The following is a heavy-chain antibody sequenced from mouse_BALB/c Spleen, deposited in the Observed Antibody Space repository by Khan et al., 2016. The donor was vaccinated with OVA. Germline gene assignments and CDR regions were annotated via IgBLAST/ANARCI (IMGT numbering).Heavy chain of an antibody. Sequence: VQLQQSGAELVKPGASVKLSCTASGFNIKDTYMHWVKQRPEQGLEWIGRIDPANGNTKYDPKFQGKATITAYTSSNTAYLQLSSLTSEDTAVYYCVYGSSPFAYWGQGTLVTVSA. CDR2: IDPANGNT. CDR1: GFNIKDTY. D-gene: IGHD1-1*01. V-gene: IGHV14-3*02. J-gene: IGHJ3*01. CDR3: VYGSSPFAY.